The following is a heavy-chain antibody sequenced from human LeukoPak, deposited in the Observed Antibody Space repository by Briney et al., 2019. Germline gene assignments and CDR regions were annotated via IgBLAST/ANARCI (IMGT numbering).Heavy chain of an antibody. V-gene: IGHV4-30-2*03. D-gene: IGHD5-18*01. CDR3: ARHFPYSYGSEGFDY. Sequence: SQTLSLTCAVSGGSISSGSYSWSWIRQPPGKGLEWIGSIYYSGSTYYNPSLKSRVTISVDTSKNQFSLKLSSVTAADTAVYYCARHFPYSYGSEGFDYWGQGTLVTVSS. J-gene: IGHJ4*02. CDR1: GGSISSGSYS. CDR2: IYYSGST.